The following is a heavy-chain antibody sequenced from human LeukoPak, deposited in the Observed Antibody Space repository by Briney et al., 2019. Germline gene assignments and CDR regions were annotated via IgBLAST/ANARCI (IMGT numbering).Heavy chain of an antibody. D-gene: IGHD3-9*01. CDR2: ISSSSSYI. J-gene: IGHJ4*02. CDR3: AKDLNYDILTGYPLNFDY. CDR1: GFTFGDYA. Sequence: KPGGSLRLSCTASGFTFGDYAMSWVRQAPGKGLEWVSSISSSSSYIYYADSVKGRFTISRDNAKNSLYLQMNSLRAEDTALYYCAKDLNYDILTGYPLNFDYWGQGTLVTVSS. V-gene: IGHV3-21*04.